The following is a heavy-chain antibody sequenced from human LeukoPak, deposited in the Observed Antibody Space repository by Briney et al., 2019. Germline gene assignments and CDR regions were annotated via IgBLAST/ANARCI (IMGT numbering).Heavy chain of an antibody. V-gene: IGHV3-30-3*01. D-gene: IGHD3-16*01. CDR2: VSYDGSNK. CDR1: GFTFSTYA. J-gene: IGHJ5*02. CDR3: AKDRVTIPLGNWFDP. Sequence: GRSLRLSCAASGFTFSTYATHWVRQAPGKGLEWVAVVSYDGSNKYYADSVKGRFTISRDNSKNTLYLQMNSLRAEDTAVYYCAKDRVTIPLGNWFDPWGQGTLVTVSS.